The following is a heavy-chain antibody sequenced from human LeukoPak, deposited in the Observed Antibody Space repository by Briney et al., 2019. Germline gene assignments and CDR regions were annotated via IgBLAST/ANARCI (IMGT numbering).Heavy chain of an antibody. J-gene: IGHJ4*02. CDR2: IIPIFGTA. V-gene: IGHV1-69*13. CDR3: ARNYDSSGYYSLPDFDY. CDR1: GGTFSSYA. Sequence: SVKVSCKASGGTFSSYAISWVRQAPGQGLEWMGGIIPIFGTANYAQKFQGRVTITADESTSTAYMELRSLRSDDTAVYYCARNYDSSGYYSLPDFDYWGQGTLVTVSS. D-gene: IGHD3-22*01.